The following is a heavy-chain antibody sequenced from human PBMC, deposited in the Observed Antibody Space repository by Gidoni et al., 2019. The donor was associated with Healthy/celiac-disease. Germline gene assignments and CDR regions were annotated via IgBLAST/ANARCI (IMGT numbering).Heavy chain of an antibody. CDR3: ARGRMTTGAEGWFDP. D-gene: IGHD4-17*01. CDR1: GGSFSSGSYY. J-gene: IGHJ5*02. V-gene: IGHV4-61*02. CDR2: IYTSGST. Sequence: QVQLQESGPGLVKPSQTLSLTCTVSGGSFSSGSYYGSWIRQPAGKGLEWIGRIYTSGSTNYNPSLKSRVTISVDTSKNQFSLKLSSVTAADTAVYYCARGRMTTGAEGWFDPWGQGTLVTVSS.